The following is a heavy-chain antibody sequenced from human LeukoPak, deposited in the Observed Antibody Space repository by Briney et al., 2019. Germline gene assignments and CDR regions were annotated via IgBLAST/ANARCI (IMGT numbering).Heavy chain of an antibody. CDR3: ARLWATVIDWGAFDI. Sequence: PGGSLRLSCAASGFTFSRYWMYWVRQAPGKGLMWVSRINRDGSSITYADSVKGRFTISRDSAKNSLSLHMNSLRAEDTAVYYCARLWATVIDWGAFDIWGQGTMITVSS. V-gene: IGHV3-74*01. D-gene: IGHD4-17*01. CDR2: INRDGSSI. J-gene: IGHJ3*02. CDR1: GFTFSRYW.